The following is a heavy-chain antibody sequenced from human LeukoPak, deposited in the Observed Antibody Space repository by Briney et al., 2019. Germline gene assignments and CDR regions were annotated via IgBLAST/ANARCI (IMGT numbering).Heavy chain of an antibody. CDR3: ARESYDSSGYYDY. Sequence: SETLSLTCTVSGGSISSYYWSWIRQPPGKGLEWIGYIYYSGSTNYNPSLKSRVTILVDTSKNQFSLKLSSVTAADTAVYYCARESYDSSGYYDYWGQGTLVTVSS. CDR1: GGSISSYY. CDR2: IYYSGST. J-gene: IGHJ4*02. V-gene: IGHV4-59*01. D-gene: IGHD3-22*01.